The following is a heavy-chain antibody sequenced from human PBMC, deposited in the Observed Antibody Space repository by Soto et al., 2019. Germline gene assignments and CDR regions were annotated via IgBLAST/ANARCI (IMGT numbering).Heavy chain of an antibody. D-gene: IGHD3-3*01. CDR1: GGSFSGYY. CDR2: INHSGST. Sequence: SETLSLTCAVYGGSFSGYYWSWIRQPPGKGLEWIGEINHSGSTNYNPSLKSRVTISVDTSKNQFSLKLSSVTAADTAVYYCARGQAERYYDFWSGYYAPYYFDYWGQGTLVTVSS. V-gene: IGHV4-34*01. CDR3: ARGQAERYYDFWSGYYAPYYFDY. J-gene: IGHJ4*02.